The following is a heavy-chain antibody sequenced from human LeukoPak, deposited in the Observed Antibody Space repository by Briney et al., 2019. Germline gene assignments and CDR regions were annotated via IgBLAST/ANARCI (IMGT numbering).Heavy chain of an antibody. CDR2: ISSSGSTV. J-gene: IGHJ4*02. CDR3: ATTWGNGYNSIH. CDR1: RFSFSDYY. Sequence: PGGSLRLSCAASRFSFSDYYMSWIRQAPGKGLEWLSYISSSGSTVYYADSVKGRFAISRDNAKNSLYLQINSLRAEDTAVYYCATTWGNGYNSIHWGQGTLVTVSS. V-gene: IGHV3-11*01. D-gene: IGHD5-24*01.